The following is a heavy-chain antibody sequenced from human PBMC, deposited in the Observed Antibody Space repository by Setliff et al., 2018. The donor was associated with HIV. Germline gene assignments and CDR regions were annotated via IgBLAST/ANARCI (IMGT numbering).Heavy chain of an antibody. Sequence: SETLSLTCAVSGGSISSVNWWTWVRQPPGKGLEWIGEIDHSGGTKYNPSLTGRVTMSVDTSKNQFSLKLTSVTAADTAIYYCARSNLESGDGYFDYYSYYIDVWAEGTTVTVSS. CDR1: GGSISSVNW. V-gene: IGHV4-4*02. CDR2: IDHSGGT. J-gene: IGHJ6*03. CDR3: ARSNLESGDGYFDYYSYYIDV. D-gene: IGHD2-21*01.